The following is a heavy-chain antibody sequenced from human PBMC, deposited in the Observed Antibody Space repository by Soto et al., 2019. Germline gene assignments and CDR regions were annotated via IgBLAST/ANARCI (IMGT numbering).Heavy chain of an antibody. CDR1: GGTFNNYA. D-gene: IGHD5-12*01. CDR3: ATAPSGYDSNGYFDD. CDR2: IIPLFTTT. V-gene: IGHV1-69*13. J-gene: IGHJ4*02. Sequence: GXSVKVSFKSSGGTFNNYAVSLVRQAPGQGLEWLGWIIPLFTTTNYPQKLQDRVTITADESTRTFYMELNSLTSQDTAVYFCATAPSGYDSNGYFDDWGQGTLVTVSS.